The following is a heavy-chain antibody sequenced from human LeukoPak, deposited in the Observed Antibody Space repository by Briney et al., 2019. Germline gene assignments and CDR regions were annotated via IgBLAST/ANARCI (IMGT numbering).Heavy chain of an antibody. V-gene: IGHV3-21*01. J-gene: IGHJ3*02. CDR1: GFTFSPYN. Sequence: PGGSLRLSCAASGFTFSPYNMNRVRQAPGKGLEWVSSISSSSSYIYYADSVKGRFTISRDNAKNSLYLQMNSLRAEDTAVYYCARDDSSATKTVKMAFDIWGQGTVVTVSS. CDR2: ISSSSSYI. D-gene: IGHD3-22*01. CDR3: ARDDSSATKTVKMAFDI.